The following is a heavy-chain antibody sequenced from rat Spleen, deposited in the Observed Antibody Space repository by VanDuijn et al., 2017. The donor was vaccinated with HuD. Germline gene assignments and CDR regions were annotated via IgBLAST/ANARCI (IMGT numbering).Heavy chain of an antibody. Sequence: EVQLVESDGGLVQPGRSLKLSCAASGFTFSDYYMAWVRQAPTKGLEWVASISTGGGNSYYRDSVKGRFTISRDNAKSTLYLHMDSLRSEDTATYYCARQNYGGDYFDYWGQGVMVTVSS. V-gene: IGHV5-25*01. D-gene: IGHD1-11*01. CDR2: ISTGGGNS. CDR3: ARQNYGGDYFDY. J-gene: IGHJ2*01. CDR1: GFTFSDYY.